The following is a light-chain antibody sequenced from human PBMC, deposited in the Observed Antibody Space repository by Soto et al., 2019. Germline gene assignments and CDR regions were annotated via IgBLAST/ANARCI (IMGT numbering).Light chain of an antibody. CDR1: SSNIGAGYD. CDR2: GNS. V-gene: IGLV1-40*01. Sequence: QSALTQPRSVSGSPGQRVTISCTGSSSNIGAGYDVLWYQKLPGTAPKLLIYGNSNRPSGIPARFSGAKSGSSASLAITGLQADDEADYYCQSYDNSLSPSVFGAGTKLTVL. CDR3: QSYDNSLSPSV. J-gene: IGLJ1*01.